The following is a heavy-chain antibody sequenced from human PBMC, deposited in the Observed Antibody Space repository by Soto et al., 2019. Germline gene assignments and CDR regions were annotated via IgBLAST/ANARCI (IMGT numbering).Heavy chain of an antibody. Sequence: PSETLSLTCTVSGGSISSGDYYWSCIRQPPGKGLEWIGYIYYSGSTYYNPSLKSRVTISVDTSKNQFSLKLSSVTAADTAVYYCARQPLEQIFNWFDPWGQGTLVTVSS. J-gene: IGHJ5*02. V-gene: IGHV4-30-4*01. CDR1: GGSISSGDYY. CDR3: ARQPLEQIFNWFDP. CDR2: IYYSGST. D-gene: IGHD1-1*01.